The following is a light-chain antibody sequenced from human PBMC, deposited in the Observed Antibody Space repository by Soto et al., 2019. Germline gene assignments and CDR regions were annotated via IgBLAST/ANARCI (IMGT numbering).Light chain of an antibody. CDR1: QSVSSY. CDR3: QQRSNWPGLT. CDR2: DAS. V-gene: IGKV3-11*01. J-gene: IGKJ4*01. Sequence: EIVLTQSPATLSLSPGERATLSCRASQSVSSYLAWYQQKPGQAPRLLIYDASNSATGIPARFSGSGSGTDFTLTISSLEPEDFAVYYCQQRSNWPGLTFGGGTKVDIK.